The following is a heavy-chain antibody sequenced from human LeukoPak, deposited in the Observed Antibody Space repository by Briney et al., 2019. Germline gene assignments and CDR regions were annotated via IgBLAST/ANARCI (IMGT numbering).Heavy chain of an antibody. CDR2: IGTSGTT. D-gene: IGHD2-15*01. Sequence: PGGSLRLSCSVSGFSLSVYSVDWVRQAPGQGLEWISYIGTSGTTYYADSVLGRFTVSRDNAKKSVYLQMNSLTVDDTAVYYCARDPVEGGLDYWGQGTLVTVSS. J-gene: IGHJ4*02. CDR3: ARDPVEGGLDY. V-gene: IGHV3-69-1*01. CDR1: GFSLSVYS.